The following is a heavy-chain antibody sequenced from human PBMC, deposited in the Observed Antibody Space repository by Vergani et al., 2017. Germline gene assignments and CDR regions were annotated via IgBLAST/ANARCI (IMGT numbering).Heavy chain of an antibody. CDR2: IIPIFGTA. CDR3: ARNLGGYYYGSGDYNWFDP. V-gene: IGHV1-69*01. CDR1: GGTFSSYA. D-gene: IGHD3-10*01. Sequence: QVQLVQSGAEVKKPGSSVKVSCKASGGTFSSYAISWVRQAPGQGLEWMGGIIPIFGTANYAQKFQGRVTITADESTSTAYMELSSLRSEDTAVYYCARNLGGYYYGSGDYNWFDPWGQGTLVTVSS. J-gene: IGHJ5*02.